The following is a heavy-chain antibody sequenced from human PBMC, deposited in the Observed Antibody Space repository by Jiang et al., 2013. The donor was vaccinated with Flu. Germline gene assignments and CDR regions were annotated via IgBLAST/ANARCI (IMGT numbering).Heavy chain of an antibody. V-gene: IGHV4-59*01. CDR2: IHYSGSN. Sequence: GLLKPSETLSLTCTVSGGSISSYYWSWIRQPPGKGLEWIGYIHYSGSNSYNPSLKSRVTISVDTSKNQFSLKLTSVTAADTAVYYCARTRRDGYNPYYYFYCMDVWGQGTTVTVSS. CDR3: ARTRRDGYNPYYYFYCMDV. J-gene: IGHJ6*02. D-gene: IGHD5-24*01. CDR1: GGSISSYY.